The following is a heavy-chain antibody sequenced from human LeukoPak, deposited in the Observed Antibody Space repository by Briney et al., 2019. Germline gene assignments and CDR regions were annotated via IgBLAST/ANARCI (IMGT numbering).Heavy chain of an antibody. V-gene: IGHV3-53*05. CDR3: AKERYFDWLSPHWFDP. CDR2: IYSGGST. CDR1: GFTVSSNY. Sequence: PGGSLRLSCAASGFTVSSNYMSWVRQAPGKGLEWVSVIYSGGSTYYADSVKGRFTISRDNSKNTLYLQMNSLRAEDTAVYYCAKERYFDWLSPHWFDPWGQGTLVTVSS. D-gene: IGHD3-9*01. J-gene: IGHJ5*02.